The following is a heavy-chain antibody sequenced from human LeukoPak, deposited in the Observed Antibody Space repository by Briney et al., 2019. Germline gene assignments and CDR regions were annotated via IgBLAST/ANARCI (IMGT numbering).Heavy chain of an antibody. V-gene: IGHV1-69*05. J-gene: IGHJ4*02. CDR1: GGTFSSYA. CDR2: IIPIFGTA. Sequence: GASVKVSCKASGGTFSSYAISWVRQAPGQGLEWMGGIIPIFGTANYAQKFQGRVTITTDESTSTAYMELSSLRSEDTAVYYCARTYYYDSIGWYYFDYWGQGTLVTVSS. D-gene: IGHD3-22*01. CDR3: ARTYYYDSIGWYYFDY.